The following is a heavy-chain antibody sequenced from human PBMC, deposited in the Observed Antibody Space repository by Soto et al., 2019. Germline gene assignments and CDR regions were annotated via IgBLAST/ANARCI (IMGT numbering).Heavy chain of an antibody. Sequence: GASVKVSCKASGYTFTSYYMHWVRQTLGQGLEWMGIINPSGGSTSYAQKFQGRVTMTRDTSTSTVYMELSSLRSEDTALYYCARNVGVVAVGVFDIWGQGTMVTVSS. CDR3: ARNVGVVAVGVFDI. J-gene: IGHJ3*02. CDR1: GYTFTSYY. V-gene: IGHV1-46*01. D-gene: IGHD2-15*01. CDR2: INPSGGST.